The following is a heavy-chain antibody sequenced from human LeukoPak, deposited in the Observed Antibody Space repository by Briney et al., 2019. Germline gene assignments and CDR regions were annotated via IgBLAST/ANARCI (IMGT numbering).Heavy chain of an antibody. CDR2: INHSGST. Sequence: SETLSLTCAVYGGSFCGYYWSSIRHPPRKGMEWIGEINHSGSTNYNPSLKSRVTISVDTSKSQVSLKLSSVTAADTAVYYCARAEGHRYHHWGQGTLVTVSS. CDR3: ARAEGHRYHH. V-gene: IGHV4-34*01. J-gene: IGHJ4*02. D-gene: IGHD1-14*01. CDR1: GGSFCGYY.